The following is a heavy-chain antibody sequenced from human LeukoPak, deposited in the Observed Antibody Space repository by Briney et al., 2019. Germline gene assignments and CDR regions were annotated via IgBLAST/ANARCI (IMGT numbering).Heavy chain of an antibody. D-gene: IGHD1-1*01. J-gene: IGHJ4*02. CDR3: ASLKEANWNDDY. V-gene: IGHV3-53*01. Sequence: PGGSLRLSCAASGFTVSSNYMSWVRQAPGKGLEWVSVIYSGGSTYYADSVRGRFTISRDNAKNSLYLQMNSLRAEDTAVYYCASLKEANWNDDYWGQGTLVTVSS. CDR2: IYSGGST. CDR1: GFTVSSNY.